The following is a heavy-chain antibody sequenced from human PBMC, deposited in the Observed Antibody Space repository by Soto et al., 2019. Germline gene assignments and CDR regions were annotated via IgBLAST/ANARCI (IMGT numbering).Heavy chain of an antibody. Sequence: QVQLVESGGGVVQPGRSLRLSCAASGFTFSSYAMHWVRQAPGKGLEWVAVISYDGSNKYYADSVKGRFTISRDNSKNTLYLQMNSLRGEDTAVYYCARVPQWLVREATSTRGYFDYWGQGPLVTVSS. CDR2: ISYDGSNK. CDR1: GFTFSSYA. CDR3: ARVPQWLVREATSTRGYFDY. J-gene: IGHJ4*02. D-gene: IGHD6-19*01. V-gene: IGHV3-30-3*01.